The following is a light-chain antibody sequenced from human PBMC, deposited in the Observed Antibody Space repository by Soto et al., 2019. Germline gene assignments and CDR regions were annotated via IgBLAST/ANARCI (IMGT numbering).Light chain of an antibody. CDR2: GAS. Sequence: DVQMTQSPSSLSASVGDRVTITCRASQGISNSLAWYQQRPGRVPKLLIYGASNLQSEVPSRFSGSGSGTDFTLAISSLQPEDSATYYCLQDINYPWTFGQGTKVDIK. J-gene: IGKJ1*01. CDR3: LQDINYPWT. CDR1: QGISNS. V-gene: IGKV1-27*01.